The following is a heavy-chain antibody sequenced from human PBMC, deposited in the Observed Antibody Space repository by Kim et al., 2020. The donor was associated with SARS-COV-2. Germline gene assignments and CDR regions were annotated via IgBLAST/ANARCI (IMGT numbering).Heavy chain of an antibody. CDR1: GFTFSSYG. Sequence: GGSLRLSCAASGFTFSSYGMHWVRQAPGKGLEWVSAISYDGSNKYYADSVNGRFTISRDNSKNTLYLQMNSLRAEDTAVYYCARVRLILWFGEVMGAFDMWGPGGMGSLSS. CDR2: ISYDGSNK. V-gene: IGHV3-33*05. CDR3: ARVRLILWFGEVMGAFDM. D-gene: IGHD3-10*01. J-gene: IGHJ3*02.